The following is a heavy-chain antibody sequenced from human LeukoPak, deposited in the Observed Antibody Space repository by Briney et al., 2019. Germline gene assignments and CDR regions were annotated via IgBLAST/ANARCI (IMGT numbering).Heavy chain of an antibody. CDR3: ARGGSSVTPADY. CDR2: IKQDGGEK. CDR1: GFTFSSYW. Sequence: PGGSLRLSCAASGFTFSSYWMNWVRQAPGKGLEWVANIKQDGGEKCYVDSVKGRFTISRDNAKNSLYLQMNSLRAEDTAVYYCARGGSSVTPADYWGQGTLVTVSS. V-gene: IGHV3-7*04. D-gene: IGHD6-19*01. J-gene: IGHJ4*02.